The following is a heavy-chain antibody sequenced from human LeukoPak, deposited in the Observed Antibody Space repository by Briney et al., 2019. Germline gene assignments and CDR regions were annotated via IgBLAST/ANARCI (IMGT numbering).Heavy chain of an antibody. Sequence: GGSLRLSCAASGFTFSSYAMSWVRQAPGKGLEWVSAIGGSGGSTYYADSVKGRFTISRDNSKNTLYLQMNSLRAEDTAVYYCARYYDFWSGPYYFDYWGQGTLVTVSS. J-gene: IGHJ4*02. CDR2: IGGSGGST. CDR3: ARYYDFWSGPYYFDY. CDR1: GFTFSSYA. V-gene: IGHV3-23*01. D-gene: IGHD3-3*01.